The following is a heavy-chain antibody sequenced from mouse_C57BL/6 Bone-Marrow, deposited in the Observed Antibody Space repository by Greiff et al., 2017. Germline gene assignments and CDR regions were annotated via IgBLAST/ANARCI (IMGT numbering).Heavy chain of an antibody. CDR1: GFPFSRYG. CDR3: ARYYYYYFDY. Sequence: EVKLVESGGDLVKPGGSLKLSCAASGFPFSRYGMSWVRQTPDKRLEWVATISSGGSYTYYPDSVKGRFTISRDNAKNTLYLQMSSLKSEDTAMYYCARYYYYYFDYWGQGTTLTVSS. J-gene: IGHJ2*01. V-gene: IGHV5-6*01. CDR2: ISSGGSYT. D-gene: IGHD1-1*01.